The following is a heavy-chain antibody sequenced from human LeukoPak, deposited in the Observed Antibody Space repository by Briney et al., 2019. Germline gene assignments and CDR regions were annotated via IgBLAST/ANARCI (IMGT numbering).Heavy chain of an antibody. Sequence: ASVKVSCKASGYTFTGYYMHWVRQAPGQGLEWMGWINPNSGGTNYAQKLQGWVTMTRDTSISTAYMELSRLRSDDTAVYYCARDRGQQWYYYGSGSSHNWFDPWGQGTLVTVSS. CDR3: ARDRGQQWYYYGSGSSHNWFDP. CDR2: INPNSGGT. J-gene: IGHJ5*02. CDR1: GYTFTGYY. V-gene: IGHV1-2*04. D-gene: IGHD3-10*01.